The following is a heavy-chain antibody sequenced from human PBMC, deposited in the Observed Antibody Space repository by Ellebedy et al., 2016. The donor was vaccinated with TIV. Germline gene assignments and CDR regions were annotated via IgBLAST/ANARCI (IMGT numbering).Heavy chain of an antibody. V-gene: IGHV3-53*01. CDR3: ASHHSSGWYFDY. J-gene: IGHJ4*02. D-gene: IGHD6-19*01. Sequence: GESLKISCAASGFTVSSNYMSWVRQAPGKGLEWVSVIYIGATTHYADSVRGRFTISRDNSKNPLHLQMNSLRAEDTAVYFCASHHSSGWYFDYWGQGTLVTVSS. CDR1: GFTVSSNY. CDR2: IYIGATT.